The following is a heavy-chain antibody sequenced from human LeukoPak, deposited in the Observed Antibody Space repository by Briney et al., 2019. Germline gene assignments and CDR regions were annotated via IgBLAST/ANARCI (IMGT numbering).Heavy chain of an antibody. Sequence: GKSLRLSCAASGFTFSGYPIHWVRQAPGKGLEWVAVISYDGSNKYYADSAKGRFTISRDNAKNTLYLQMNSLRAEDTAVYYCARDSAYGMDVWGQGTTVTVSS. CDR3: ARDSAYGMDV. CDR2: ISYDGSNK. CDR1: GFTFSGYP. V-gene: IGHV3-30-3*01. J-gene: IGHJ6*02. D-gene: IGHD1-26*01.